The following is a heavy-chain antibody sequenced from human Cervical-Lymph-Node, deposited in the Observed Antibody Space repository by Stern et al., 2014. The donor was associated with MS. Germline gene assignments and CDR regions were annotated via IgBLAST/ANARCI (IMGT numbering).Heavy chain of an antibody. J-gene: IGHJ4*02. Sequence: QLVQSGAEVKKPGESLKISCKGSGYSFTANWIAWVRQMPGKGLEWIGSIYPCDYDPRSSPSFQGPVTISADKSISTAYLQWSSLKASDTAMYYCARDYGDYAFDYWGQGTLVTVSS. D-gene: IGHD4-17*01. V-gene: IGHV5-51*01. CDR2: IYPCDYDP. CDR1: GYSFTANW. CDR3: ARDYGDYAFDY.